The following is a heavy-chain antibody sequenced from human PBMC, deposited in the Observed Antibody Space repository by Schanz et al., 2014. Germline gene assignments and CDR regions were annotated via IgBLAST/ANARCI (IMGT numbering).Heavy chain of an antibody. CDR3: ARGIPYCSSTSCSGLDAYDV. J-gene: IGHJ3*01. CDR2: ISAYNGHT. Sequence: QGQLVQSGAEVKKPGASVKVSCKASGYTFTSYGITWVRQAPGQGLEWMGWISAYNGHTTYAQKFKGRVTMTTDTSTITAYMELRNVRYDDTAMYYCARGIPYCSSTSCSGLDAYDVWGQGTLVNVSS. CDR1: GYTFTSYG. V-gene: IGHV1-18*01. D-gene: IGHD2-2*01.